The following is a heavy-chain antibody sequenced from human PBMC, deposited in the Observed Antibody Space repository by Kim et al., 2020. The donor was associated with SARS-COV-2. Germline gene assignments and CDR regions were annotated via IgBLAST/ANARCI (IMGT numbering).Heavy chain of an antibody. V-gene: IGHV3-66*04. J-gene: IGHJ6*03. CDR2: IYSGGST. Sequence: GGSLRLSCAASGITVSSNYMSWVRQAPGKGLEWVSVIYSGGSTYYADSVKGRFSMSRDHSKNMVFLQMNSLRPEDTAVYYCASQPDSSRWYYYYYCLDV. D-gene: IGHD6-13*01. CDR3: ASQPDSSRWYYYYYCLDV. CDR1: GITVSSNY.